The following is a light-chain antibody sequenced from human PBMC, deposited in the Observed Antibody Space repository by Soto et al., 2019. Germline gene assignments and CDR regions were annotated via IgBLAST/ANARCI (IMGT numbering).Light chain of an antibody. CDR1: QSLVSSNGNTY. CDR2: KVS. V-gene: IGKV2-30*01. Sequence: DVVMTQSPLSLPVTLGQPASISCRSSQSLVSSNGNTYLNWFQQRPGQSPRRLVYKVSNRDSGVPDRFSGSGSGTDFILKIIRVEAEDVGVYYCMQGGHWPTFGQGTKLEIK. CDR3: MQGGHWPT. J-gene: IGKJ2*01.